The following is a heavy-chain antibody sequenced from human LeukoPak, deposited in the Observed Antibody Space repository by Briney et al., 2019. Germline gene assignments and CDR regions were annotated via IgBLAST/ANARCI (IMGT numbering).Heavy chain of an antibody. Sequence: ASVKVSCKASGDTFSAYYSRWVRQAPGQGLEWMGWINPNGGGTNYAQEFQRRLNMTRTTSISTAYMELSMLRYDDTAAYSCACAQKASCSAPSCPTDPWGQGTLVTVSS. J-gene: IGHJ5*02. V-gene: IGHV1-2*02. CDR2: INPNGGGT. CDR1: GDTFSAYY. CDR3: ACAQKASCSAPSCPTDP. D-gene: IGHD2-2*01.